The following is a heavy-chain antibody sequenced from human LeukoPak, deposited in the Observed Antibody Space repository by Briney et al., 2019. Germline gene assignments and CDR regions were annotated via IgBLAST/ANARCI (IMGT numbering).Heavy chain of an antibody. CDR3: TLYNY. Sequence: ASVKVSCKASGYNLMDHALHWVRQAPGQGLEWMGWIKFEDGGTSYGRRFRGRVTMTKDTSVSTVYMELSSLRSDDMAVYYCTLYNYWGQGTLVTVSS. V-gene: IGHV1-2*02. CDR2: IKFEDGGT. D-gene: IGHD2-2*02. J-gene: IGHJ4*02. CDR1: GYNLMDHA.